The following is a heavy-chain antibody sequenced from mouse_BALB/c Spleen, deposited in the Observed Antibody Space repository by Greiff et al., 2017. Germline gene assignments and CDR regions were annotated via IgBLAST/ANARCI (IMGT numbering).Heavy chain of an antibody. CDR2: ISYSGST. D-gene: IGHD1-2*01. V-gene: IGHV3-8*02. CDR3: ARWGYGGYYAMDY. J-gene: IGHJ4*01. CDR1: GDSITSGY. Sequence: EVQLVESGPSLVKPSQTLSLTCSVTGDSITSGYWNWIRKFPGNKLEYMGYISYSGSTYYNPSLKSRISITRDTSKNQYYLQLNSVTTEDTATYYCARWGYGGYYAMDYWGQGTSVTVSS.